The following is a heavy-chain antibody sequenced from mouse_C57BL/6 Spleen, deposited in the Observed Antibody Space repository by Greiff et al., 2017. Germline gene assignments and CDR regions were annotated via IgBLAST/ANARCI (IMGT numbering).Heavy chain of an antibody. D-gene: IGHD1-1*01. CDR2: IDPETGGT. CDR3: TRSPYYYGSSSLYAMDY. V-gene: IGHV1-15*01. J-gene: IGHJ4*01. Sequence: QVQLQQSGAELVRPGASVTLSCKASGYTFTDYEMHWVKQTPVHGLEWIGAIDPETGGTAYNQKFKGKAILTADKSYSTAYMELRSLTSEDSAVYYCTRSPYYYGSSSLYAMDYWGQGTSVTVSS. CDR1: GYTFTDYE.